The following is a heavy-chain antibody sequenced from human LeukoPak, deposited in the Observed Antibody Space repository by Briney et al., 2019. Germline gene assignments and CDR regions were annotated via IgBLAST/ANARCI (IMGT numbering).Heavy chain of an antibody. CDR3: ARGPAGYSSGWFDY. CDR2: INHSGST. J-gene: IGHJ4*02. D-gene: IGHD6-19*01. V-gene: IGHV4-34*01. Sequence: SETLSLTCAVYGGSFSGYYWSWIRQPPGKGLEWIGEINHSGSTNYNPSLKSRVTISVDTSKNQLSLNLSSVTAADTAVYYCARGPAGYSSGWFDYWGQGTLVTVSS. CDR1: GGSFSGYY.